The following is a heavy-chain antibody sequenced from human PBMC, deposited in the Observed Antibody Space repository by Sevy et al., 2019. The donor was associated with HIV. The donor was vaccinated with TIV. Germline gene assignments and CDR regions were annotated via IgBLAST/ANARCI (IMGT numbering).Heavy chain of an antibody. V-gene: IGHV4-59*01. CDR2: IYYSGST. CDR1: GGSISSYY. D-gene: IGHD1-26*01. Sequence: SETLSLTFIVSGGSISSYYWSWIRQPPGKGLEWIGYIYYSGSTNYNPSLKSRVTLSVDTSKNQFSLKLCSVTAADTAVSYCARLGKWGGLAFDIWGQGTMVTVSS. J-gene: IGHJ3*02. CDR3: ARLGKWGGLAFDI.